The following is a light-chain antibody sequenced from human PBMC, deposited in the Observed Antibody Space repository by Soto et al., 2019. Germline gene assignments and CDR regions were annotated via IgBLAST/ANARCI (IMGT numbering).Light chain of an antibody. CDR3: QQYGSSPPYT. Sequence: EIVLTQSPGTLSLSPGERATLSCRARQRVSSTYLAWYPQKPGQAPRRLIYGASSRATGIPDRFSGSGSGTDFTLTISRLEPEDFAVYYCQQYGSSPPYTFGQGTKLEIK. V-gene: IGKV3-20*01. CDR1: QRVSSTY. CDR2: GAS. J-gene: IGKJ2*01.